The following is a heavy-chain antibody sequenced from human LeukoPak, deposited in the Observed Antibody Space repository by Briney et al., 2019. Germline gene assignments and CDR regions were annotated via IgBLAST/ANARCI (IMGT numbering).Heavy chain of an antibody. CDR1: XYX. CDR2: ISGSGGST. CDR3: AKDSARLARGEFDP. D-gene: IGHD3-10*01. V-gene: IGHV3-23*01. Sequence: XYXMSWVRQAPGKGLEWVSAISGSGGSTYYADSVKGRFTISRDNSKNTLYLQMNSLRAEDTAVYYCAKDSARLARGEFDPWGQGTLVTVSS. J-gene: IGHJ5*02.